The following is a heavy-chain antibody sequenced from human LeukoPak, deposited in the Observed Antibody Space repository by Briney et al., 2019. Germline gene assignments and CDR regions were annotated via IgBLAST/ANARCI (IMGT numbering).Heavy chain of an antibody. J-gene: IGHJ4*02. CDR1: GFTFSSYS. CDR2: ISSSSSTI. CDR3: AREQQLVVPDY. D-gene: IGHD6-13*01. V-gene: IGHV3-48*01. Sequence: PGGSLRLSCAASGFTFSSYSMNWVRQAPGKGLEWVSYISSSSSTIYYADSVKGRFTISRDNAKNSLYLQMNSLRAEDTAVYYCAREQQLVVPDYWGQGTLVTVSS.